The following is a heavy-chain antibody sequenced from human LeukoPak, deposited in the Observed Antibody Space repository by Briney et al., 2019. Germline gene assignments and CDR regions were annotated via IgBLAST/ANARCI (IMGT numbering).Heavy chain of an antibody. D-gene: IGHD2-2*01. Sequence: SETLSLTCTVSGGSISSYYRSWIRQRPGKGLEWIGYIYYSGSTNYNPSLRSRVTISVDTSKNQFSLKLSSVTAADTAVYYCARTSSTSPGFDYWGQGTLVTVSS. V-gene: IGHV4-59*08. CDR3: ARTSSTSPGFDY. CDR1: GGSISSYY. J-gene: IGHJ4*02. CDR2: IYYSGST.